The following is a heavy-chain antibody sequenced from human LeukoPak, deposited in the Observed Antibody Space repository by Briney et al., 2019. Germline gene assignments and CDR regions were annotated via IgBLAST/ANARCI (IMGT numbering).Heavy chain of an antibody. CDR3: AKRGVVIRVILVGFHKEAYYFES. Sequence: PGGSLRLSCAVPGITLSNYGMSWVRQAPGKGLEWVAGISDSGGNTKYADSVKGRFTISRDNPKNTLYLQMNSIRAEDTAVYFCAKRGVVIRVILVGFHKEAYYFESWGQGALVTVSS. CDR1: GITLSNYG. J-gene: IGHJ4*02. D-gene: IGHD3/OR15-3a*01. V-gene: IGHV3-23*01. CDR2: ISDSGGNT.